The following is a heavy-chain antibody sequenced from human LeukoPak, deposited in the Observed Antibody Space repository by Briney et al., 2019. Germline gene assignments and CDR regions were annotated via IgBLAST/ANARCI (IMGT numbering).Heavy chain of an antibody. V-gene: IGHV1-18*01. J-gene: IGHJ4*02. CDR3: ARDVLFYYDSSGYIPFDY. CDR2: ISAYNGNT. D-gene: IGHD3-22*01. Sequence: ASVKVSCKASGYTFTSYGISWVRQAPGQGLEWMGWISAYNGNTNYAQKLQGRVTTTTDTSTSTAYMELRSLRSDDTAVYYCARDVLFYYDSSGYIPFDYWGQGTLVTVSS. CDR1: GYTFTSYG.